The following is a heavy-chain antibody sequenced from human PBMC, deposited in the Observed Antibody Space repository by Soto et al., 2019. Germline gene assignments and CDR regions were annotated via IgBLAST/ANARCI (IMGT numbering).Heavy chain of an antibody. D-gene: IGHD4-17*01. J-gene: IGHJ6*02. Sequence: PGGSLRLSCAASGFTFSSYGMHWIRQAPGKGLEWVAVISVYGRHQCYADSVKGRFTISRDNSQNTLYLEMNSLRSDDTAVYYCARDRYPIYGDYVGGYYYYGMDVWGQGTTVTVSS. CDR1: GFTFSSYG. V-gene: IGHV3-30*03. CDR3: ARDRYPIYGDYVGGYYYYGMDV. CDR2: ISVYGRHQ.